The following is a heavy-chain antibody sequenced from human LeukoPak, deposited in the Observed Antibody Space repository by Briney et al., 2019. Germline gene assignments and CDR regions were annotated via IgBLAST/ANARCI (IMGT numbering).Heavy chain of an antibody. Sequence: GGSLRLSCAASGFTFSRYGMSWVRQAPGKGREWVSSIGGGGVSTYFADSVKGRFTISRDNSKNTLYMHMNNLRAEDTAVYYCAKHPSGYYYDLFDYWGQGTLVTVSS. J-gene: IGHJ4*02. V-gene: IGHV3-23*01. CDR1: GFTFSRYG. CDR2: IGGGGVST. D-gene: IGHD3-22*01. CDR3: AKHPSGYYYDLFDY.